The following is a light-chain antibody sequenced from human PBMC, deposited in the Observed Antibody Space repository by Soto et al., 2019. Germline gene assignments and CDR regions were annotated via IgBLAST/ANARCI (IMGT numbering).Light chain of an antibody. J-gene: IGKJ2*01. CDR1: RSVSSTY. CDR3: QLFGNSQYT. V-gene: IGKV3-20*01. CDR2: GAS. Sequence: LVLTQSPGTLSLSPGERATLSCRASRSVSSTYLAWYQQKPGQAPRLLIYGASTRATGTPDRFSGSGSGTDFTLTVSRLEPEDFAVYYCQLFGNSQYTFGQGTTLEIK.